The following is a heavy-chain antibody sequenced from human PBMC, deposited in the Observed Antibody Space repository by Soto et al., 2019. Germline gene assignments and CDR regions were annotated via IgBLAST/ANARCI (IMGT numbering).Heavy chain of an antibody. D-gene: IGHD5-18*01. CDR1: GFTCNTYG. J-gene: IGHJ4*02. Sequence: WGSLRLSCAASGFTCNTYGMYWVRQAPCKGLEWVAAISYDGSNKYHADSVKGRFTISRDNSKNTLYLQMNSRRVEDTAVYYCAKDIVRYTYGACDYWGQGALVTVSS. CDR3: AKDIVRYTYGACDY. V-gene: IGHV3-30*18. CDR2: ISYDGSNK.